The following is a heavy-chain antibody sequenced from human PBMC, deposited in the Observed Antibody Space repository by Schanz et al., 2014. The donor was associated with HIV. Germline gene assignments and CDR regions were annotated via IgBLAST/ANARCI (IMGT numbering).Heavy chain of an antibody. V-gene: IGHV4-31*03. D-gene: IGHD3-10*01. CDR3: ARDVPSGGFDY. J-gene: IGHJ4*02. CDR2: IYYSGST. CDR1: GGSISSGGYY. Sequence: QVQLQESGPGLVKPSQTLSLTCTVSGGSISSGGYYWSWIRQHPGKGLEWIGYIYYSGSTYYNPSLKSRVSISVDTPKNRFSLKLSSVTAADTAVYYCARDVPSGGFDYWGQGTLVTVSS.